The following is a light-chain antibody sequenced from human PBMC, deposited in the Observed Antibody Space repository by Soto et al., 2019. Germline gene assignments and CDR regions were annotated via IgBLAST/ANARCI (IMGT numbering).Light chain of an antibody. Sequence: DIQMTQSPSTLSASVGDRVTITCRASQNINKWLAWYQQKPGKVPKLLIYTASSLESGVPSRFSGSGSGTEFTLTISCLQPDDFATYDCQQYNSYSRGTFGQGTKVEI. CDR2: TAS. CDR1: QNINKW. V-gene: IGKV1-5*03. J-gene: IGKJ1*01. CDR3: QQYNSYSRGT.